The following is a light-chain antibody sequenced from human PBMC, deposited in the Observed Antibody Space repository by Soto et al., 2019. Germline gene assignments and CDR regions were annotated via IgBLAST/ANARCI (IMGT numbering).Light chain of an antibody. CDR3: QKYNSAPYT. CDR2: AAS. V-gene: IGKV1-27*01. J-gene: IGKJ2*01. CDR1: QGISNY. Sequence: DIQMTQSPSSLSASVGDRVTITCRASQGISNYLAWYQQQPGKVPKLLIYAASTLQSGVPSRFSGSGSGTDFTITSSRLQPEDVATYYCQKYNSAPYTFGQGTKLEIK.